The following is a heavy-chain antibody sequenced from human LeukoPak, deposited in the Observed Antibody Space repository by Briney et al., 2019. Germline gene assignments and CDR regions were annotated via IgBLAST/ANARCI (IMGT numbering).Heavy chain of an antibody. CDR2: IYHSGST. CDR3: ASRSTIYSSSWYGSYWYFDL. J-gene: IGHJ2*01. D-gene: IGHD6-13*01. CDR1: GGSISSGGYS. Sequence: SETLSLTCAVSGGSISSGGYSWSWIRQPPGKGLEWIGYIYHSGSTYYNPSLKSRVTISVDRSKNQFSLKLSSVTAADTAVYYCASRSTIYSSSWYGSYWYFDLWGRGTLVTVSS. V-gene: IGHV4-30-2*01.